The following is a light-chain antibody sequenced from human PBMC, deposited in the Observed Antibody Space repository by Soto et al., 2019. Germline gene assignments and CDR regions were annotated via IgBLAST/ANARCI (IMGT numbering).Light chain of an antibody. CDR1: QGISSW. V-gene: IGKV1-5*03. J-gene: IGKJ4*01. CDR3: QQYNNWPLT. CDR2: KAS. Sequence: DIQMTQSPSALSASVGDRVTITCRGSQGISSWLAWYQQKPGKAPRLLIYKASSLASGVPSRFSGSGSGTEFTLTISSLQSEDFAVYYCQQYNNWPLTFGGGTRVEIK.